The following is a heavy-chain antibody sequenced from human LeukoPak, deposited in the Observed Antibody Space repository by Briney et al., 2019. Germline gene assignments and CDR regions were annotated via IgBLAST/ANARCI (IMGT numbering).Heavy chain of an antibody. CDR2: INHNGNVN. J-gene: IGHJ6*02. D-gene: IGHD3-16*01. V-gene: IGHV3-7*03. Sequence: GGSLRLSCAASGFTFSTYAMSWARQAPGKGLEWVASINHNGNVNYYVDSVKGRFTISRDNAKNSLYLQMSNLRAEDTAVYFCARGGGLDVWGQGATVTVSS. CDR3: ARGGGLDV. CDR1: GFTFSTYA.